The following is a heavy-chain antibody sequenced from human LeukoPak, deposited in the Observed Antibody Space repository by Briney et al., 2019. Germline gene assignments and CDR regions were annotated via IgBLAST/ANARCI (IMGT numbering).Heavy chain of an antibody. J-gene: IGHJ5*02. CDR1: GGSISSYY. V-gene: IGHV4-4*07. CDR3: ARGATIFGVVITWFDP. Sequence: PSETLSLTCTVSGGSISSYYWSWVRQPAGKGLEWIGRIYTSGSNNYNPSLKSRVTMSVGKSKNQFSLKLSSVTAADTAVYYCARGATIFGVVITWFDPWGQGTLVTVSS. CDR2: IYTSGSN. D-gene: IGHD3-3*01.